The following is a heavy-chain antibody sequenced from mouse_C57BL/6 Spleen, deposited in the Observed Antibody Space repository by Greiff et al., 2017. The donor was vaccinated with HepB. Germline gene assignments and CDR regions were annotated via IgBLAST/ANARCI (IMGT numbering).Heavy chain of an antibody. Sequence: EVKLVESGGGLVQPGGSLSLSCAASGFTFTDYYMSWVRQPPGKALEWLGFIRNKANGYTTEYSASVKGRFTISRDNSQSILYLQMNALRAEDSATYYCARFHYYGAWFAYWGQGTLVTVSA. V-gene: IGHV7-3*01. CDR2: IRNKANGYTT. J-gene: IGHJ3*01. CDR3: ARFHYYGAWFAY. D-gene: IGHD1-2*01. CDR1: GFTFTDYY.